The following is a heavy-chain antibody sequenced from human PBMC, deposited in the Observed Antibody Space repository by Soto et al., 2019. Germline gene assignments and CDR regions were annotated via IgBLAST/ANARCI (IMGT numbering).Heavy chain of an antibody. D-gene: IGHD5-18*01. CDR2: INAGNGNT. CDR1: GYTFTSYA. V-gene: IGHV1-3*01. J-gene: IGHJ4*02. CDR3: ARVAGYSYGYNFDY. Sequence: ASVKVSCKASGYTFTSYAMHWVRQAPGQRLEWMGWINAGNGNTKYSQKFQGRVTITRDTSAGTAYMELSSLRSEDTAVYYCARVAGYSYGYNFDYWGQGTLVTVSS.